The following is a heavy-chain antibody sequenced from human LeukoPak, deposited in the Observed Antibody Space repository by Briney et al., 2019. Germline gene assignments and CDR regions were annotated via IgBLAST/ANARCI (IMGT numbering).Heavy chain of an antibody. Sequence: GGSLRLSCAASGFTFSSYAMSWVRQAPGKGLEWVAVISYDGSNKYYADSVKGRFTIYRDNSKNTLYLQMNSLRAEDTAVYYCANVPTLYDISMDVWGQGTTVTVSS. CDR1: GFTFSSYA. CDR3: ANVPTLYDISMDV. CDR2: ISYDGSNK. D-gene: IGHD3-9*01. V-gene: IGHV3-30*18. J-gene: IGHJ6*02.